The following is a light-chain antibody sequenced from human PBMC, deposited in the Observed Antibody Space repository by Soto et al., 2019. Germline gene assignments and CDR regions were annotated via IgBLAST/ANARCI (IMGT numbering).Light chain of an antibody. CDR3: QSYDSSLSGSGVV. V-gene: IGLV1-40*01. Sequence: QSVLTQPPSVSGAPGQRVTISCTGSSSNIGAGYDVHWYQQLPGTAPKLLIYGNSNRPSGVPDRFSGSKSATSASLAITGLQAEEEDDYYCQSYDSSLSGSGVVFGGGTKLTVL. CDR1: SSNIGAGYD. CDR2: GNS. J-gene: IGLJ2*01.